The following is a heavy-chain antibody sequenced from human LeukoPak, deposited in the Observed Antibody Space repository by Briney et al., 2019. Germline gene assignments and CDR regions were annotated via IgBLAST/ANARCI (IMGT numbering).Heavy chain of an antibody. D-gene: IGHD3-22*01. J-gene: IGHJ4*02. CDR2: SYYNGIT. Sequence: SETLSLTCTVSGAFFSRYYYNWIRQPPGKGLEWIGYSYYNGITKYNSSLGNRITMSVDASGRFSLRLTSVTAADTAMYYCARFYYDDTGVSYYFDSWSQGILVTVSS. CDR3: ARFYYDDTGVSYYFDS. V-gene: IGHV4-59*01. CDR1: GAFFSRYY.